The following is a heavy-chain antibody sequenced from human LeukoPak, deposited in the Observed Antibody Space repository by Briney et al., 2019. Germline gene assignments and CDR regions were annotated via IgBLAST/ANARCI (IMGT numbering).Heavy chain of an antibody. V-gene: IGHV3-33*01. Sequence: GRSLRLSCAASGSTFSSYGMHWVRQAPGKGLEWVAVIWYDGSNKYYADSVKGRFTISRDNSKNTLYLQMNSLRAEDTAVYYCARDREYYFDYWGQGTLVTVSS. J-gene: IGHJ4*02. CDR2: IWYDGSNK. D-gene: IGHD3-10*01. CDR1: GSTFSSYG. CDR3: ARDREYYFDY.